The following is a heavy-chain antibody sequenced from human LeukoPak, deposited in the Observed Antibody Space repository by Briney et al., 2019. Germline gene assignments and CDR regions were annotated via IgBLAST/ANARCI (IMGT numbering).Heavy chain of an antibody. Sequence: GGSLRLSCAASGFTVSSNYMSWVRQAPGKGLEWVASVKKDASEKYYVDSVEGRFTISRDNAKNSLYLQMNSLRAEDTAVYYCARGQRDDFWSGYNNNWFDPWGQGTLVTVSS. CDR2: VKKDASEK. CDR1: GFTVSSNY. CDR3: ARGQRDDFWSGYNNNWFDP. V-gene: IGHV3-7*01. J-gene: IGHJ5*02. D-gene: IGHD3-3*01.